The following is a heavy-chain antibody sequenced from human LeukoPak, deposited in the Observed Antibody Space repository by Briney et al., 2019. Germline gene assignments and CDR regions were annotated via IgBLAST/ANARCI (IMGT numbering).Heavy chain of an antibody. CDR3: ARGRPDYYYYGMDV. J-gene: IGHJ6*02. Sequence: PSETLSLTRTVSGGSISSGGYYWSWIRQHPGKGLEWIGYIYYSGSTYYNPSLKSRVTISVDTSKNQFSLKLSSVTAADTAVYYCARGRPDYYYYGMDVWGQGTTVTVSS. CDR1: GGSISSGGYY. V-gene: IGHV4-31*03. CDR2: IYYSGST.